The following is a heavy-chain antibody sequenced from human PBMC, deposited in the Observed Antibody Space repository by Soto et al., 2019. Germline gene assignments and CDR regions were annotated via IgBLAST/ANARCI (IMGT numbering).Heavy chain of an antibody. V-gene: IGHV4-59*01. CDR3: ASSIVVVVAATFWFDP. CDR2: IYYSGST. J-gene: IGHJ5*02. CDR1: GGSISSYY. D-gene: IGHD2-15*01. Sequence: QVQLQESGPGLVKPSETLSLTCTVSGGSISSYYWSWIRQPPGKGLEWVGYIYYSGSTNYNPSLKSRDPISVDPPKNPSALKLSSVTAADTAVYYCASSIVVVVAATFWFDPWGQGTLVTLSS.